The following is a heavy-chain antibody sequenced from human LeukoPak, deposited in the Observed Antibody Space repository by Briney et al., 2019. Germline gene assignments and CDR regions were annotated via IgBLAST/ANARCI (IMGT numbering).Heavy chain of an antibody. V-gene: IGHV4-39*01. D-gene: IGHD2-15*01. CDR3: ARGPADLYCSGGSCHEGNAFDI. J-gene: IGHJ3*02. CDR2: IYYSGSP. CDR1: GGSISSSSYY. Sequence: PSETLSLTCTVSGGSISSSSYYWGWIRQPPGKGLEWIGSIYYSGSPYYNPSLKSRVTISVDTSKKQFSLKLSSVTAADTAVYYCARGPADLYCSGGSCHEGNAFDIWGQGTMVTVSS.